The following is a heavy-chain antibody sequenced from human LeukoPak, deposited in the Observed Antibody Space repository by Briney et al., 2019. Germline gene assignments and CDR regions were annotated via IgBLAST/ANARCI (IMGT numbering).Heavy chain of an antibody. CDR3: ARGRQATFD. Sequence: GASVKVSCKASGYTFTSYGISWVRQAPGQGLEWMGWISAYNGNTHYAQKFQGRVTITRNTSISTAYMELSSLRSEDTAVYYCARGRQATFDWGQGTLVTVSS. CDR1: GYTFTSYG. CDR2: ISAYNGNT. J-gene: IGHJ4*02. V-gene: IGHV1-18*01.